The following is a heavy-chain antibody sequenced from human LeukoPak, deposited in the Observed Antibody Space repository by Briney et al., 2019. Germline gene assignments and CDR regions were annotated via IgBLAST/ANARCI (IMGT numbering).Heavy chain of an antibody. J-gene: IGHJ6*02. Sequence: PGGSLRLSCAASGFTVSSNYMSWVRQAPGKGLEWVSYIGSSGSTIYYADSVKGRFTISRDNAKNSLYLQMNSLRAEDTAVYYCARRASDDGMDVWGQGTTVTVSS. CDR2: IGSSGSTI. CDR3: ARRASDDGMDV. CDR1: GFTVSSNY. V-gene: IGHV3-11*01.